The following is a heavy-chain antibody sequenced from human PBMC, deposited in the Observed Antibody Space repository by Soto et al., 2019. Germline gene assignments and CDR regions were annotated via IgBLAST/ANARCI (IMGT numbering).Heavy chain of an antibody. J-gene: IGHJ4*02. CDR1: GGSFSGYY. D-gene: IGHD2-2*01. V-gene: IGHV4-34*01. CDR3: ARRICSSTSCYFYFDY. CDR2: INHSGST. Sequence: SETLSLTCAVYGGSFSGYYWSWIRQPPGKGLEWIGEINHSGSTNYNPSLKSRVTISVDTSKNQFSLKLSSVTAADTAVYYCARRICSSTSCYFYFDYWGQGTLVTVSS.